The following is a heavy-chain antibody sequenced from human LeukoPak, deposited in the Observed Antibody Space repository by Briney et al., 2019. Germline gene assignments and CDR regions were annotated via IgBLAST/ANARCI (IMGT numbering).Heavy chain of an antibody. CDR1: GGTFRSYA. CDR2: IIPIFGTA. J-gene: IGHJ4*02. CDR3: ARTDLELGDFDY. V-gene: IGHV1-69*05. Sequence: SVKVSCKASGGTFRSYAISWVGQAPGQGLEWMGRIIPIFGTANYAQRFQGRLTITTDESTSTAYMELSSLRSEDTAEYYCARTDLELGDFDYWGQGTLVTVSS. D-gene: IGHD1-7*01.